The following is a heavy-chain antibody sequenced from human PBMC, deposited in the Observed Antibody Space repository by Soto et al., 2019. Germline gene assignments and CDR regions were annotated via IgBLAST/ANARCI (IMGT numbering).Heavy chain of an antibody. D-gene: IGHD3-22*01. J-gene: IGHJ4*02. CDR3: ARDAGGDSSLKY. Sequence: QVQLQEAGPGLVKPSETLSLTCTVSGGSVSSGSYYWSWIRQPPGKGLEWIGYIYYSGSTNYNPSLKSRVTISVDTSKNQFSLKLSSVTAADTAVYYCARDAGGDSSLKYWGQGTLVTVSS. CDR2: IYYSGST. V-gene: IGHV4-61*01. CDR1: GGSVSSGSYY.